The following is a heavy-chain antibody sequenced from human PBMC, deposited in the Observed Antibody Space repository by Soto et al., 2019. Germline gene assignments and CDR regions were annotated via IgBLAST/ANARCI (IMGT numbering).Heavy chain of an antibody. J-gene: IGHJ1*01. CDR3: ARDRVESGYPEYFQH. D-gene: IGHD3-22*01. V-gene: IGHV3-30-3*01. Sequence: QPGGSLRLSCAASGFTFSIYAMHWVRQAPGKGLEWVAVISYDGSNKYYADSVKGRFTISRDNSKNTLYLQMNSLRAEDTAVYYCARDRVESGYPEYFQHWGQGTLVTVSS. CDR2: ISYDGSNK. CDR1: GFTFSIYA.